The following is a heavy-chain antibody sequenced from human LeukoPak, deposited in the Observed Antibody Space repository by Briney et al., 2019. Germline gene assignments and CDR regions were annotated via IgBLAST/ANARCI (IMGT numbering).Heavy chain of an antibody. D-gene: IGHD1-26*01. CDR2: IIPIFGTA. CDR1: GGTFSSYA. Sequence: ASVKVSCKASGGTFSSYAISWVRQAPGRGLEWMGRIIPIFGTANYAQKFQGRVTITTDESTSTAYMELSSLRSEDTAVYYCASTQLLYYYYYMDVWGKGTTVTVSS. J-gene: IGHJ6*03. V-gene: IGHV1-69*05. CDR3: ASTQLLYYYYYMDV.